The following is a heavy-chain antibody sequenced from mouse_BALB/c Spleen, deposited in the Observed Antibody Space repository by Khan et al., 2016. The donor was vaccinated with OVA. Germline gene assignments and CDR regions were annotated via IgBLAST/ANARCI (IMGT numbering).Heavy chain of an antibody. J-gene: IGHJ2*01. CDR2: INPTSGYT. Sequence: VKLLESGAELAKPGASVKMSCKASGYTFTTYWMHWVKQRPGQGLEWIGHINPTSGYTDYNERFKDKATLSADKSSSTAYMQLSSLTSEDSAVYYCTRDRIDYWGQGTTLTVSS. CDR3: TRDRIDY. CDR1: GYTFTTYW. V-gene: IGHV1-7*01.